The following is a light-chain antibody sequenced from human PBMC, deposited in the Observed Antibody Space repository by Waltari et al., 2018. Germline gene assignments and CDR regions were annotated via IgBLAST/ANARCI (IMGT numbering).Light chain of an antibody. V-gene: IGLV1-47*01. CDR3: ATWDDSLSGWV. J-gene: IGLJ3*02. Sequence: QSVLTQLLSASATPGQGVIISCSGSCSNSGDNYVYWYQQFPGTSPKLLIHRNNQRPSGVPDRFSGSKSGTSAFLVISGLRSEDEADYHCATWDDSLSGWVFGGGTKVTVL. CDR2: RNN. CDR1: CSNSGDNY.